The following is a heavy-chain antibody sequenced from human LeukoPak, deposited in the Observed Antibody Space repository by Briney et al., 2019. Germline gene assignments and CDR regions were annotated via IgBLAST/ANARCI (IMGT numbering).Heavy chain of an antibody. CDR2: INPNSGGT. D-gene: IGHD2-2*01. CDR3: ASEPAAMAEVDYYHGMDV. J-gene: IGHJ6*02. Sequence: ASVKVSCKASGYTFTGYYMHWVRQAPGQGREGMGGINPNSGGTNYAQKFQGRVTMTRDTSISTAYMELSRLRSDDTAVYYCASEPAAMAEVDYYHGMDVWGQGTTVTVSS. CDR1: GYTFTGYY. V-gene: IGHV1-2*02.